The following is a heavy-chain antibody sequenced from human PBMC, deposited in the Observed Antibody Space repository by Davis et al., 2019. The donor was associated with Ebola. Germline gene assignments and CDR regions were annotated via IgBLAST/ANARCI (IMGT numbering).Heavy chain of an antibody. J-gene: IGHJ6*04. CDR3: ATTTVVTPPYYGMDV. D-gene: IGHD4-23*01. Sequence: ASALVSCKASAYSFTGYYMHRLRHAPAQGLQWLGRINPNSGGTNYAPKSQGRVTMTRNTYISTANRELSRLRSDDTAVYYCATTTVVTPPYYGMDVWSKGTTVTVSS. V-gene: IGHV1-2*06. CDR2: INPNSGGT. CDR1: AYSFTGYY.